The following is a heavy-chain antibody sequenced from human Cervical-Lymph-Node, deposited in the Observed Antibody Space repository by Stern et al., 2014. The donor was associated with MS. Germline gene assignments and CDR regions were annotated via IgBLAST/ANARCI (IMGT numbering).Heavy chain of an antibody. CDR3: ARDSITYYYDSSAHDGLQH. D-gene: IGHD3-22*01. V-gene: IGHV3-21*06. CDR1: GFSFSRYS. Sequence: EVQLEESGGGLVKPGGSLRLSCAASGFSFSRYSMNWVRQAPGKGPEWVSSISRSSSYIYNADSVKGRFTISRDNAKNSLYLQMNSLRVEDTAVYYCARDSITYYYDSSAHDGLQHWGHGTLVIVSS. J-gene: IGHJ1*01. CDR2: ISRSSSYI.